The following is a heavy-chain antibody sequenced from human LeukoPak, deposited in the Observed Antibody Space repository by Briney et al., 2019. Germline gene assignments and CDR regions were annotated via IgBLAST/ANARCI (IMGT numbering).Heavy chain of an antibody. CDR2: ISGSGGST. CDR1: GLTFSSYA. J-gene: IGHJ4*02. Sequence: GGSLRLSCAASGLTFSSYAMSWVRKAPGKGLERVSGISGSGGSTSYADSVKGRFTISRDNAKNTLYLQMNSLRAEDTAVYFCARGKSDAYGLEDYWGQGTLVTVSS. D-gene: IGHD4-17*01. V-gene: IGHV3-23*01. CDR3: ARGKSDAYGLEDY.